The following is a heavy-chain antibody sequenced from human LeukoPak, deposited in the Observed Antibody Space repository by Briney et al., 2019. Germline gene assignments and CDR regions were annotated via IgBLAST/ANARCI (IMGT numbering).Heavy chain of an antibody. V-gene: IGHV4-59*08. D-gene: IGHD6-19*01. Sequence: SETLSLTCTVSGGSISSYYWSWIRQPPGKGLEWIGYIYYSGSTNYNPSLKSRVTISVDTSKNQFSLKLSSVTAADTAVYYCARLDGSGWYGPRIFDYWGQGTLVTVSS. CDR3: ARLDGSGWYGPRIFDY. J-gene: IGHJ4*02. CDR1: GGSISSYY. CDR2: IYYSGST.